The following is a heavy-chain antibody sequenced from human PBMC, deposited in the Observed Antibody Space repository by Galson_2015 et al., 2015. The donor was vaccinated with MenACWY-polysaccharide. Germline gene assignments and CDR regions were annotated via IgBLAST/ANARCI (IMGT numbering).Heavy chain of an antibody. J-gene: IGHJ4*02. V-gene: IGHV1-3*01. CDR3: ARDSENLYY. Sequence: SVKVSCKASGYIFTNYAMHWVRQAPGQSFEWMGWISAGNGRTEYSQKFQGRVTITRDTSASTAYMDVSSLRSEDTAVYYCARDSENLYYWGQGTLVTVSS. CDR2: ISAGNGRT. CDR1: GYIFTNYA. D-gene: IGHD6-19*01.